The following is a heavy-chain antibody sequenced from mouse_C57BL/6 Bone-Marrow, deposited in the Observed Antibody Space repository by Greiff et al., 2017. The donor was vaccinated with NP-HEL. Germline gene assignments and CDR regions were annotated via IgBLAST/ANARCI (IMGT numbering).Heavy chain of an antibody. CDR3: GRWAIYYGGYPHFDD. D-gene: IGHD1-1*02. CDR1: GYSFTSYY. Sequence: QVQLQQSGPELVKPGASVKISCKASGYSFTSYYIHWVKQRPGQGLEWIGWIYPGSGNTKYNEKFKGKATLTADTSSSTAYMQLSSLTSEDSAVYYCGRWAIYYGGYPHFDDWGQGTTLTVSS. V-gene: IGHV1-66*01. CDR2: IYPGSGNT. J-gene: IGHJ2*01.